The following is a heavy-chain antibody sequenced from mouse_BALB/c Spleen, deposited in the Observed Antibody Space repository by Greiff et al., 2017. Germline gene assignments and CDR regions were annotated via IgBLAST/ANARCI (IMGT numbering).Heavy chain of an antibody. J-gene: IGHJ2*01. CDR2: IRNKANGYTT. V-gene: IGHV7-3*02. Sequence: EVMLVESGGGLVQPGGSLRLSCATSGFTFTDYYMSWVRQPPGKALEWLGFIRNKANGYTTEYSASVKGRFTISRDNSQSILYLQMNTLRAEDSATYYCARVTTAPYYFDYWGQGTTLTVSS. CDR3: ARVTTAPYYFDY. CDR1: GFTFTDYY. D-gene: IGHD1-2*01.